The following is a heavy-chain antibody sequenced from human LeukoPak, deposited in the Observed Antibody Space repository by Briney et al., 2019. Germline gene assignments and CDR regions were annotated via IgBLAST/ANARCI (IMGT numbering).Heavy chain of an antibody. CDR3: ARASYSYDISGWVPFDY. CDR1: GGSFSGYY. CDR2: INHSGST. V-gene: IGHV4-34*01. D-gene: IGHD3-22*01. J-gene: IGHJ4*02. Sequence: SETLSLTCAVYGGSFSGYYWSWIRQPPGKGLEWIGEINHSGSTNYNPSLKSRVTISVDTSKNQFSLRLSSVTAADTAVYYCARASYSYDISGWVPFDYWGQGTLVTVSS.